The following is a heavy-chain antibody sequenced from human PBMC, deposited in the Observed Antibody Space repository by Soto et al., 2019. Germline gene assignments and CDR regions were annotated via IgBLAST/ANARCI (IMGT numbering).Heavy chain of an antibody. D-gene: IGHD2-15*01. V-gene: IGHV1-2*04. J-gene: IGHJ5*01. Sequence: ASVKVSCKAAGYTFTGQYMHWVRQAAGQRIEWMGWINPNSGGTNYAQKFQGWVTMTRDTSISTAYMELSRLRSDDTAVYYCARDPFPSWWWSKRLLFYPCAQGTPVPVSA. CDR2: INPNSGGT. CDR1: GYTFTGQY. CDR3: ARDPFPSWWWSKRLLFYP.